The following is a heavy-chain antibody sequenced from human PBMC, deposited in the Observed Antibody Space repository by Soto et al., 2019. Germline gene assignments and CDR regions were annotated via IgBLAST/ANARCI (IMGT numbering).Heavy chain of an antibody. CDR1: GVTFSSGSYY. J-gene: IGHJ6*02. CDR3: AIDPSQTGTPFYYYSGMEV. Sequence: PSETLSLTCTVSGVTFSSGSYYWSWLGQPPGRGRESSGYIYFRGSTNHTTSAKRRVTISVDTSKNKFSLNLSSVTAADTAVYCCAIDPSQTGTPFYYYSGMEVWGQGTTVTV. V-gene: IGHV4-61*01. CDR2: IYFRGST. D-gene: IGHD1-7*01.